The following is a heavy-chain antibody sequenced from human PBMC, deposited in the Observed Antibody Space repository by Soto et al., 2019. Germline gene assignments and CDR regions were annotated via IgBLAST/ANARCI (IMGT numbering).Heavy chain of an antibody. Sequence: SETLSLTCTVSGGSISSSSYYWGWIRQPPGKGLEWIGSIYYSGSTYYNPSLKSRVTISVDTSKNQFSLKLSSVTAADTAVYYCARPSYYYGSGSQRYWFDPWGQGTLVTVSS. CDR1: GGSISSSSYY. J-gene: IGHJ5*02. CDR2: IYYSGST. CDR3: ARPSYYYGSGSQRYWFDP. D-gene: IGHD3-10*01. V-gene: IGHV4-39*01.